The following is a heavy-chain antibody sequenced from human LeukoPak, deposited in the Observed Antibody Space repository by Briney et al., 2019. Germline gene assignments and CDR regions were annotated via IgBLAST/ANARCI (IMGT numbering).Heavy chain of an antibody. Sequence: ASVKVSCKASGYTFTSYGISWVRQAPGQGLEWMGWISAYNGNTNYAQKLQGRVTMTTDTSTSTAYMELRSLRSDDTAVYYCARRKGGGSGWPHNDYWGQGTLVTVSS. CDR1: GYTFTSYG. CDR3: ARRKGGGSGWPHNDY. J-gene: IGHJ4*02. D-gene: IGHD3-3*01. V-gene: IGHV1-18*01. CDR2: ISAYNGNT.